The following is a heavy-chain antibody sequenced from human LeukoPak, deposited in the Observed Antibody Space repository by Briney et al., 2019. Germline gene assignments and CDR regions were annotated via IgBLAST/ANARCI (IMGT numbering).Heavy chain of an antibody. CDR3: ARVPYSSSWYGDY. Sequence: GGSLRLSCAASGFTFSSYSMNWVRQAPGKGLEWVSYISSSSSTIYYADSVKGRFTIPRDNAKNSLYLQMNSLRAEDTAVYYCARVPYSSSWYGDYWGQGTLVTVSS. CDR1: GFTFSSYS. J-gene: IGHJ4*02. V-gene: IGHV3-48*01. D-gene: IGHD6-13*01. CDR2: ISSSSSTI.